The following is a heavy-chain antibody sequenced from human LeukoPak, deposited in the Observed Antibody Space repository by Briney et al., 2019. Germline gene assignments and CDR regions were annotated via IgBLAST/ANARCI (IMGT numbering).Heavy chain of an antibody. J-gene: IGHJ3*02. V-gene: IGHV4-59*01. D-gene: IGHD6-19*01. CDR1: GGSLSTFY. CDR2: IDYSGST. Sequence: SEAPSLNCTISGGSLSTFYWGLIRPPPGEGPGVNGYIDYSGSTNYNPSLKSRVTISVDTSKNQFSLNLRSVTAADTAVYYCARGRRSSGRHDAFDIWAQGTMVTVSS. CDR3: ARGRRSSGRHDAFDI.